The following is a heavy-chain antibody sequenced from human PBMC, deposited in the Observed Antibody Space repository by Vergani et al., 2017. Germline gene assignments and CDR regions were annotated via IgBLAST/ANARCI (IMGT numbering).Heavy chain of an antibody. J-gene: IGHJ5*02. V-gene: IGHV4-61*02. CDR3: ARGALTGKNWFDP. D-gene: IGHD2-8*02. CDR1: GGSISSGSYY. Sequence: QVQLQESGPGLVKPSQTLSLTCTVSGGSISSGSYYWSWIRQPAGKGLEWIGRIYTSGSTNYNPSLKSRVTISVDTSKNQFSLKLSSVTAADTAVYYCARGALTGKNWFDPWGQGTLVTVSS. CDR2: IYTSGST.